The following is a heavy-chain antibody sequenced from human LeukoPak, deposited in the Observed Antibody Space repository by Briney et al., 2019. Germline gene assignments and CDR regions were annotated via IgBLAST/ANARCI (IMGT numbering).Heavy chain of an antibody. CDR2: TYFRPKWYD. V-gene: IGHV6-1*01. CDR3: ARALIAAGAHYFDS. Sequence: SQTLSLTCAISGDSVSSNSAAWNWIRQSPSRGLEWLGRTYFRPKWYDDYAVSVNSRITLNTDTSKNQFSLQLNSVTPEDTAVYYCARALIAAGAHYFDSWGQGNLVTVSS. CDR1: GDSVSSNSAA. D-gene: IGHD6-25*01. J-gene: IGHJ4*02.